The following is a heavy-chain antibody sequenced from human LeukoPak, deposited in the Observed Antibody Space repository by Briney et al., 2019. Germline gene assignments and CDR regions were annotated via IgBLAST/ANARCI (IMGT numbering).Heavy chain of an antibody. V-gene: IGHV3-23*01. J-gene: IGHJ3*02. Sequence: GGSLNLSCAASGFTFSNYAMNWVRQPPGKGLEWVSRISGSVGITFYADSVKGRFTISRDNSKNTLYMQMNSLRAEDTAVYYCAKVTSESDAFDIWGQGTKVCVCS. CDR1: GFTFSNYA. CDR2: ISGSVGIT. CDR3: AKVTSESDAFDI.